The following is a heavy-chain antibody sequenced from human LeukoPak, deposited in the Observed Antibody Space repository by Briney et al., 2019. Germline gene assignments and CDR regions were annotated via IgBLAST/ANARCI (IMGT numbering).Heavy chain of an antibody. CDR3: VRDQSGSLGTFDL. D-gene: IGHD3-10*01. V-gene: IGHV3-30*02. CDR1: GFTFSTHD. Sequence: GGSLRLSCGASGFTFSTHDMHWVRQAPGKGLEWVAFIRYDGSHEYYADSVKGRFTISRDNAKNSLYLQMNSLRAEDTAVYYCVRDQSGSLGTFDLWGRGTLVTVSS. CDR2: IRYDGSHE. J-gene: IGHJ2*01.